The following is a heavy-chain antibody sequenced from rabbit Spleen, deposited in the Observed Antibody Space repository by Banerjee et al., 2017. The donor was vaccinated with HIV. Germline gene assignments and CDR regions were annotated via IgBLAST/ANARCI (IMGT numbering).Heavy chain of an antibody. J-gene: IGHJ4*01. CDR3: PRDMVTAICWNFDL. CDR1: GVSFSDKDV. D-gene: IGHD6-1*01. CDR2: INIANGKN. V-gene: IGHV1S45*01. Sequence: QEQLVESGGGLVQPEGSLTLTCKASGVSFSDKDVMCWVRQAPGKGLEWITCINIANGKNVYASWVSGRFIMSRSTSTTVTLQMTSLTAADTATYFCPRDMVTAICWNFDLWGPGTLVTVS.